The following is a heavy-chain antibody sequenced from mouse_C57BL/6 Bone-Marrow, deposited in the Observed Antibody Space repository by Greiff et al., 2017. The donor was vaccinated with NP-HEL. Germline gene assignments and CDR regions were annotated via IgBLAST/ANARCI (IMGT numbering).Heavy chain of an antibody. CDR1: GFTFSSYT. V-gene: IGHV5-9*01. CDR2: ISGGGGNT. J-gene: IGHJ2*01. D-gene: IGHD1-2*01. Sequence: EVQRVESGGGLVKPGGSLKLSCAASGFTFSSYTMSWVRQTPEKRLEWVATISGGGGNTYYPDSVKGRFTISRDNAKNTLYLQMSSLRSEDTALYYCARLLRHYFDYWGQGTTLTVSS. CDR3: ARLLRHYFDY.